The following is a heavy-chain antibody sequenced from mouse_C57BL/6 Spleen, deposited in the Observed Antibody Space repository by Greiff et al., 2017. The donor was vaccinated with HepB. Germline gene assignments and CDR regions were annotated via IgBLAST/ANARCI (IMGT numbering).Heavy chain of an antibody. J-gene: IGHJ4*01. CDR2: IYPGSGST. V-gene: IGHV1-55*01. CDR3: ARWRDGPFYAMDY. D-gene: IGHD2-3*01. Sequence: VQLQQPGAELVKPGASVKMSCKASGYTFTSYWITWVKQRPGQGLEWIGDIYPGSGSTNYNEKFKSKATLTVDTSSSTAYMQLSSLTSEDSAVYYCARWRDGPFYAMDYWGQGTSVTVSS. CDR1: GYTFTSYW.